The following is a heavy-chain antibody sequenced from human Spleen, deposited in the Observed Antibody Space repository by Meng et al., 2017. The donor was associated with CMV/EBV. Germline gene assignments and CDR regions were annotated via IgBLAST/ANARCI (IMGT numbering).Heavy chain of an antibody. CDR1: GGSMKRNTYY. J-gene: IGHJ3*02. Sequence: SETLSLTCSVSGGSMKRNTYYWGWIRQPPGKGLEWIGSLYYSGSTHYNPSLKRRVSIFVDSSKNHLSLNLTSVTAADTAVYYCAKDHLIRTGHDAFDIWGQGTMVTVSS. V-gene: IGHV4-39*07. CDR3: AKDHLIRTGHDAFDI. D-gene: IGHD2-8*02. CDR2: LYYSGST.